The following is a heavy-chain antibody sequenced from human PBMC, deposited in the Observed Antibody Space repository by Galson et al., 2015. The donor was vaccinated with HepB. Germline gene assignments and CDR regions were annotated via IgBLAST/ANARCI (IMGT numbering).Heavy chain of an antibody. V-gene: IGHV2-26*01. CDR1: GFSLSNARMG. J-gene: IGHJ6*03. Sequence: PALVKPTQTLTLTCTVSGFSLSNARMGVSWIRQPPGKALEWLAHIFSNDEKSYSTSLKSRLTISKDTSKNQVVLTMTNMDPVDTATYYCARIRGDYGGNSAASLYYYYYMDVWGKGTTVTVSS. CDR2: IFSNDEK. CDR3: ARIRGDYGGNSAASLYYYYYMDV. D-gene: IGHD4-23*01.